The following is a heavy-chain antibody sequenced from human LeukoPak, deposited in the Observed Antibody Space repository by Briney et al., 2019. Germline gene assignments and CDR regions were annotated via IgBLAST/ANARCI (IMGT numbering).Heavy chain of an antibody. CDR2: IYTSGST. CDR1: GNSISSGDND. CDR3: ARASYSYDINGWVPFDY. Sequence: SDTLSLTCTVSGNSISSGDNDWSWIRQPAWKGLEGIGRIYTSGSTNYNPSLKSRVTISGDTSKNPFSLRLSSVTAADTALYYCARASYSYDINGWVPFDYWGQGTLVTVSS. D-gene: IGHD3-22*01. V-gene: IGHV4-61*02. J-gene: IGHJ4*02.